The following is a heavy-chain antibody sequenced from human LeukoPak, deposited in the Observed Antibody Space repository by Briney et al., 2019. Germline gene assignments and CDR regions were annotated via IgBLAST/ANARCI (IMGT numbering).Heavy chain of an antibody. J-gene: IGHJ4*02. V-gene: IGHV1-2*02. CDR1: GYTFTGYY. Sequence: ASVKVSCKASGYTFTGYYMHWVRQAPGQGLEWIGWINPNSGGTNYAQKFQGRVTMTRDTSISTAYMELSRLRSDDTAVYYCARDGYYYGSGSSNFDYWGQGTLVTVSS. D-gene: IGHD3-10*01. CDR3: ARDGYYYGSGSSNFDY. CDR2: INPNSGGT.